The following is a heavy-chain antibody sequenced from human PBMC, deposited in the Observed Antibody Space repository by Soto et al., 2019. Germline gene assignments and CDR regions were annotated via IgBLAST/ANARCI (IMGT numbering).Heavy chain of an antibody. V-gene: IGHV4-39*01. D-gene: IGHD3-3*01. J-gene: IGHJ4*02. CDR1: GGSISSSSYY. Sequence: SETLSLTCTVSGGSISSSSYYWGWIRQPPGKGLEWIGSIYYSGSTYYNPSLKSRVTISVDTSKNQFSLKLSSVTAADTAVYYCASPGPYDFWSGYSLYYFDYWGQGTLVTVSS. CDR2: IYYSGST. CDR3: ASPGPYDFWSGYSLYYFDY.